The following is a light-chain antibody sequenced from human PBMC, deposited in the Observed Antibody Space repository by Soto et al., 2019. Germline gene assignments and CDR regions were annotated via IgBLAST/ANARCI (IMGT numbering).Light chain of an antibody. CDR1: QSVSSSY. CDR2: GAS. J-gene: IGKJ4*01. Sequence: EIVLTQSPATLSLYPRERATLSCRASQSVSSSYLAWYQQKPGQAPRLLIYGASSRATGIPDRFSGSGSGTDFTLTISRLEPEDFAVYYCQRFSSYPLTFGGGAKVDI. CDR3: QRFSSYPLT. V-gene: IGKV3-20*01.